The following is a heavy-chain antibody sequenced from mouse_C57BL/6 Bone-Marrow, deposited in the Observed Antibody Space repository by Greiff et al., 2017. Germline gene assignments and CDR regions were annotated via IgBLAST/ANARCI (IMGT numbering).Heavy chain of an antibody. CDR2: ISSGSSTI. J-gene: IGHJ1*03. V-gene: IGHV5-17*01. D-gene: IGHD1-1*01. CDR1: GFTFSDYG. Sequence: EVMLVESGGGLVKPGGSLKLSCAASGFTFSDYGMHWVRQAPEKGLEWVAYISSGSSTIYYADTVKGRFTISRDNAKNTLFLQMTSLRSEDTAMYYCARGTVVATFYWYFDVWGTGTMVTVSS. CDR3: ARGTVVATFYWYFDV.